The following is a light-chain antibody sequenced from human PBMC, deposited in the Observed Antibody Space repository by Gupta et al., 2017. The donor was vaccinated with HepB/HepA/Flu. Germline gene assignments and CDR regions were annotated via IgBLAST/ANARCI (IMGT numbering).Light chain of an antibody. CDR2: DVS. CDR3: CSYAGSSTYVV. J-gene: IGLJ2*01. Sequence: QSALTQPASVSGSLGQSITISCTGTSSNVGRYNLVSWYQQHPGKAPKLMIYDVSKWPSGVSNRFSGSKSGNTASLTSSGLQAEDEADYFCCSYAGSSTYVVFGGGTKLTVL. CDR1: SSNVGRYNL. V-gene: IGLV2-23*02.